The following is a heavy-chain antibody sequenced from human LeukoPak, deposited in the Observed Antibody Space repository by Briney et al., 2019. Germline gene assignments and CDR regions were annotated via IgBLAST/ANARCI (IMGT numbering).Heavy chain of an antibody. V-gene: IGHV4-59*08. Sequence: PSETLSLTCSVSNGSISTYHWSWIRQSPGKGLEWIGYVYHSGSAYYNPSLQSRVTISVDTSKNQFSLKLRSVTAADTAVYYCALSPLGAAGTWSGLFDYWGQGTLVTVSS. J-gene: IGHJ4*02. CDR3: ALSPLGAAGTWSGLFDY. CDR1: NGSISTYH. CDR2: VYHSGSA. D-gene: IGHD6-13*01.